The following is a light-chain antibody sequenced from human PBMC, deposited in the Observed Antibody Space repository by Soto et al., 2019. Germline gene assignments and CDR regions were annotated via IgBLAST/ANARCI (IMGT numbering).Light chain of an antibody. CDR2: TTS. CDR1: QTISTF. CDR3: QQSYSTPLT. J-gene: IGKJ4*01. Sequence: DIQMTQSPSSLSASVGDRVTITCRASQTISTFLNWYQQKPGEAPKLLIYTTSSLQSGVPSRFSGSGSGTEFTLIIISLQPEDFATFYCQQSYSTPLTFGGGTKVDIK. V-gene: IGKV1-39*01.